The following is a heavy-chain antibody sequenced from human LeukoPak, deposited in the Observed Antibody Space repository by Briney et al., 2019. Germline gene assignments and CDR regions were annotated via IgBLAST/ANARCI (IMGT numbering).Heavy chain of an antibody. Sequence: GGSLRLSCAASGFTFSSYSMNWVRQAPGKGLEWVSSISSSSSYIYYADSVKGRFTISRDIAKNSLYLQMNSLRAEDTAVYYCARSVTDSSGYYSGGIDYWGQGTLVTVSS. J-gene: IGHJ4*02. CDR1: GFTFSSYS. V-gene: IGHV3-21*01. D-gene: IGHD3-22*01. CDR3: ARSVTDSSGYYSGGIDY. CDR2: ISSSSSYI.